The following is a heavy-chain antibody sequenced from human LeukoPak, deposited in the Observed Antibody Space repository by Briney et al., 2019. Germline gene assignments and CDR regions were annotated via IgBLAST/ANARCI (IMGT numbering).Heavy chain of an antibody. V-gene: IGHV1-2*02. CDR3: ARERGNYDILTDYYEGNCFDP. Sequence: ASVKVSCKASGYTFTAYYIHWVRQAPGQGLEWMGWINPNSGGTNYAQNFQGRVTMTRDTSISTAYMELSRLRSDDTAVYYCARERGNYDILTDYYEGNCFDPWGQGTLVTVSS. CDR2: INPNSGGT. D-gene: IGHD3-9*01. CDR1: GYTFTAYY. J-gene: IGHJ5*02.